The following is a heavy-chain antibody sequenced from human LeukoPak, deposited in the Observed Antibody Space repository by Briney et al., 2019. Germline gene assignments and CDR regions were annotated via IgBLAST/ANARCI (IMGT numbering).Heavy chain of an antibody. CDR3: ARRVGRWFGERAYYYNYMDV. CDR2: INHRGST. Sequence: SETLSLTCAVYGGSFSGYYWSWIRQPPGKGLEWIGEINHRGSTKYNTSLKSRVTISVDTSKNQFSLKLSSVTAADTAVYYCARRVGRWFGERAYYYNYMDVWGKGTTVTVSS. D-gene: IGHD3-10*01. J-gene: IGHJ6*03. CDR1: GGSFSGYY. V-gene: IGHV4-34*01.